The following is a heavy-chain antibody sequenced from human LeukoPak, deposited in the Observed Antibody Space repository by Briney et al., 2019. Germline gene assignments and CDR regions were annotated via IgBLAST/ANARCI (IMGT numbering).Heavy chain of an antibody. CDR1: GGSFSGYY. CDR3: AREGRDCSSTSCYPFDY. J-gene: IGHJ4*02. D-gene: IGHD2-2*01. CDR2: INHSGST. V-gene: IGHV4-34*01. Sequence: SGTLSLTCAVYGGSFSGYYWSWIRQPPGKGLEWIGEINHSGSTNYNPSLKSRVTISVDTSNNQFSLKLSSVTAADTAVYYCAREGRDCSSTSCYPFDYWGQGTLVTVSS.